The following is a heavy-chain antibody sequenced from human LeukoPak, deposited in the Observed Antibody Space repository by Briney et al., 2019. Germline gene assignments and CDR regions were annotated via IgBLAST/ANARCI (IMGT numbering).Heavy chain of an antibody. CDR1: GYTFTSYG. CDR2: ISAYNGNT. Sequence: ASVKVSCKASGYTFTSYGISWVRQAPGQGLEWMGWISAYNGNTNYAQKLQGRVTMTTDTSTSTAYMELRSLRSDDTAVYYCVRDMGVVVAAYYYYGMDVWGQGTTVTVSS. J-gene: IGHJ6*02. CDR3: VRDMGVVVAAYYYYGMDV. V-gene: IGHV1-18*01. D-gene: IGHD2-15*01.